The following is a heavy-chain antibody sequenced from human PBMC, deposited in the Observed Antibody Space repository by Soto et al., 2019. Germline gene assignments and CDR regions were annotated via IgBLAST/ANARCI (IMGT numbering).Heavy chain of an antibody. CDR3: AKDLPTIFGVVPPFTRGMDV. CDR1: GFTFSSYG. CDR2: ISYDGSNK. J-gene: IGHJ6*02. D-gene: IGHD3-3*01. Sequence: QVQLVESGGGVVQPGRSLRLSCAASGFTFSSYGMHWVRQAPGKGLEWVAVISYDGSNKYYADSVKGRFTISRDNSKNTLYLQMNSLRAEDTAVYYCAKDLPTIFGVVPPFTRGMDVWGQGTTVTVSS. V-gene: IGHV3-30*18.